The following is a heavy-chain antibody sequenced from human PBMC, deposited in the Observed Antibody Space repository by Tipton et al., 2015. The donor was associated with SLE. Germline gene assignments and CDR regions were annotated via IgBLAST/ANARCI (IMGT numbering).Heavy chain of an antibody. CDR1: GYTFRTYG. D-gene: IGHD3-16*01. CDR3: AGEATGGRVVETLDY. J-gene: IGHJ4*02. Sequence: QLVQSGAEVKKPGASVKVSCKTSGYTFRTYGITWVRQAPGQGLEWMGWISAYNGNTNYAQRLHDRVTMTTDASTSTAYMELRSLTSDDTAVYYCAGEATGGRVVETLDYWGQGTLITVSS. CDR2: ISAYNGNT. V-gene: IGHV1-18*01.